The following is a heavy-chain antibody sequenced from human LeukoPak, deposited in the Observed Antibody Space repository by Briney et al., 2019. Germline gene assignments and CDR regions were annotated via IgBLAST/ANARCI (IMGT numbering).Heavy chain of an antibody. D-gene: IGHD3-22*01. J-gene: IGHJ4*02. Sequence: PGGSLRLSCVASGFSFSDYYMSWIRQAPGKGLECLSYISSSGSTIYCADSVKGRFTISRDNAKNSLYLQMNSLRAEDTAVYYCARYYYDSSGYYWGYDYWGQGTLVTVSS. V-gene: IGHV3-11*01. CDR2: ISSSGSTI. CDR3: ARYYYDSSGYYWGYDY. CDR1: GFSFSDYY.